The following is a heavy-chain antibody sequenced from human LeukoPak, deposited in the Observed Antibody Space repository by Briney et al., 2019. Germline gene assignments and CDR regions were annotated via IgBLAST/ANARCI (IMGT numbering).Heavy chain of an antibody. CDR3: AKTGGGNY. Sequence: GGSLRLSCAASGFTFSNYAMSWVRQAPGKGLQWVSGIRTSGGDTYYADSVKGRFTISRDNSKNTLYLQMNSLKAEDTAVYYCAKTGGGNYWGQGTLVTVSS. CDR2: IRTSGGDT. V-gene: IGHV3-23*01. D-gene: IGHD4-23*01. J-gene: IGHJ4*02. CDR1: GFTFSNYA.